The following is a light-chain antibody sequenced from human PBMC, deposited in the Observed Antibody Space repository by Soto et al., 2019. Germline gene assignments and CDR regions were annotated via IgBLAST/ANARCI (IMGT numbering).Light chain of an antibody. CDR2: EVT. Sequence: QSVLTQPASVSGSPGQSITISCTGTSSDVGGYNYVYWYQQHPGKAPELMIYEVTNRPSGVSNRFSGSKSGNTASLTISGLEAEDEADYYCSSYTSSTSQVVFGGGTKVTVL. CDR1: SSDVGGYNY. J-gene: IGLJ2*01. V-gene: IGLV2-14*01. CDR3: SSYTSSTSQVV.